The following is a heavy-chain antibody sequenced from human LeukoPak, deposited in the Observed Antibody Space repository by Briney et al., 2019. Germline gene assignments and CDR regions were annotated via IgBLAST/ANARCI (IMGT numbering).Heavy chain of an antibody. CDR3: ASSNGVLPPDL. J-gene: IGHJ5*02. Sequence: SETLSLTCTVSGGSISSYYWSWIRQPPGKGLEWIGYMYYSGNTNYNPSLKSRVTISVDTSKNQVSLKLSSVTAADTAVYYCASSNGVLPPDLWGQGTLVTVSS. D-gene: IGHD4/OR15-4a*01. CDR2: MYYSGNT. V-gene: IGHV4-59*12. CDR1: GGSISSYY.